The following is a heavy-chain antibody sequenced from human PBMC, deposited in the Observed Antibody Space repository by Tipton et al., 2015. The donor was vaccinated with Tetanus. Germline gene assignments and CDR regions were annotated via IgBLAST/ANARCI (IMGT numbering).Heavy chain of an antibody. D-gene: IGHD5-18*01. Sequence: TLSLTCSVSGGSISGSSYYWSWIRQPPGKALEWIGSIYYSGSTFYHPSLQSRVTISVDTSKNQFSLRLSSVTAADTAVYFCARGGSYSYGPRGFDLWGRGTLVTVSS. CDR3: ARGGSYSYGPRGFDL. CDR1: GGSISGSSYY. CDR2: IYYSGST. V-gene: IGHV4-39*01. J-gene: IGHJ2*01.